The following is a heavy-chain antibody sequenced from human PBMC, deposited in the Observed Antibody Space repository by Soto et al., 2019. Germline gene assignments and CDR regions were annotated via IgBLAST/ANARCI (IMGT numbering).Heavy chain of an antibody. CDR2: INHSGST. CDR1: XGSFSGYX. Sequence: QVQLQQXXXXLLKPSETLSXTXXXXXGSFSGYXXXXXXXXXXXXXEWIGEINHSGSTNYNPSLKSRVTISVDTSKNQFSLKLSSVTAADAAVYYCARGRGGWSYYGMDVWGQGTTVTVSS. CDR3: ARGRGGWSYYGMDV. J-gene: IGHJ6*02. V-gene: IGHV4-34*01. D-gene: IGHD6-19*01.